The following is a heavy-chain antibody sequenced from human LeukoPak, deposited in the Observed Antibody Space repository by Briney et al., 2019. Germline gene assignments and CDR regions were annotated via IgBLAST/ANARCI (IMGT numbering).Heavy chain of an antibody. Sequence: ASVKVSCKASGGTFSSYAISWVRQAPGQGLEWMGGIIPIFGTANYAQKFQGRVTITTDESTSTAYMELSSLRSEDTAVYYCARVVSGRTGAPDYWGQGTLVTVSP. CDR1: GGTFSSYA. CDR2: IIPIFGTA. D-gene: IGHD7-27*01. CDR3: ARVVSGRTGAPDY. V-gene: IGHV1-69*05. J-gene: IGHJ4*02.